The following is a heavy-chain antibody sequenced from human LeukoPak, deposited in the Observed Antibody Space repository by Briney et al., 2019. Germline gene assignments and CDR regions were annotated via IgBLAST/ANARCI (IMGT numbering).Heavy chain of an antibody. D-gene: IGHD3-22*01. Sequence: LETLSLTCTVSGGSINNYYWSWVRQPPGKGLEWIGYVFYTGYTHYNPSLKSRVTISVDTSRNQFPLKLSSVTAADTAVYYCAGAIVGPSYYYYYYMDVWGKGTTVTISS. CDR1: GGSINNYY. V-gene: IGHV4-59*12. J-gene: IGHJ6*03. CDR2: VFYTGYT. CDR3: AGAIVGPSYYYYYYMDV.